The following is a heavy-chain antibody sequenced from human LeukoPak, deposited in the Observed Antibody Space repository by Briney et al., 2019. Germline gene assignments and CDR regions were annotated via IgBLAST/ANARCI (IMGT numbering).Heavy chain of an antibody. CDR3: ARDDETEKNNWFDP. D-gene: IGHD1-14*01. V-gene: IGHV4-38-2*02. CDR1: GYSISSGYY. J-gene: IGHJ5*02. Sequence: SETLSLTCAVSGYSISSGYYWGWTRQPPGKGLEWIGSIYHSGSTYYNPSLKSRVTISVDTSKNQFSLKLSSVTAADTAVYYCARDDETEKNNWFDPWGQGTLVTVSS. CDR2: IYHSGST.